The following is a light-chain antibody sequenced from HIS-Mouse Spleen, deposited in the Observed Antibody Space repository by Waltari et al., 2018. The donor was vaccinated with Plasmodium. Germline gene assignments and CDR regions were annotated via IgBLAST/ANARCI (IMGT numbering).Light chain of an antibody. CDR3: QSADSSGTYRV. CDR2: KDS. Sequence: SYELTQPPSVSVSPGQTDRITCSGDALPTQYAYWYQQKPGQAPVLVIYKDSERPSGIPERFSGSSSGTTVTLTISGVQAEDEADYYCQSADSSGTYRVFGGGTKLTVL. J-gene: IGLJ2*01. V-gene: IGLV3-25*03. CDR1: ALPTQY.